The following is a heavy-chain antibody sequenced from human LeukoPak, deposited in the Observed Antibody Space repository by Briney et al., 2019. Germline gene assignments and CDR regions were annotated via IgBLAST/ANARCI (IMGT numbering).Heavy chain of an antibody. CDR3: ARGPPTIFGVVIMDYYYGMDV. Sequence: ASVKVSRKASGYTFTGYYMHWVRQAPGQGLEWMGWINPNSGGTNYAQKFQGRVTMTRDTSISTAYMELSRLRSDDTAVYYCARGPPTIFGVVIMDYYYGMDVWGQGTTVTVSS. CDR1: GYTFTGYY. J-gene: IGHJ6*02. V-gene: IGHV1-2*02. CDR2: INPNSGGT. D-gene: IGHD3-3*01.